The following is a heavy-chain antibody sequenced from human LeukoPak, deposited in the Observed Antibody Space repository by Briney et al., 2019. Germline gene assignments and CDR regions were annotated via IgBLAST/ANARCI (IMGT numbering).Heavy chain of an antibody. CDR1: GGSISSSSYY. CDR2: IYYSGST. V-gene: IGHV4-39*07. Sequence: SETLSLTCTVSGGSISSSSYYWGWIRQPPGKGLEWNGSIYYSGSTYYNPSLKSRVTISVDTSKNQFSLKLSSVTAADTAVYYCASHPVAGPYAFDIWGQGTMVTVSS. D-gene: IGHD6-19*01. J-gene: IGHJ3*02. CDR3: ASHPVAGPYAFDI.